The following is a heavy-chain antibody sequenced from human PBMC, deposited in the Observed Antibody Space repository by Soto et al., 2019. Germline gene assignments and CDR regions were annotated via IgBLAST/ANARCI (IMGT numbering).Heavy chain of an antibody. CDR2: SAPEEGEP. D-gene: IGHD1-26*01. J-gene: IGHJ4*02. CDR3: AVDRKIVGTIGAFAF. V-gene: IGHV1-24*01. Sequence: ASVKVSCKVPKYTLTELTIDWLRQAPGKGLEWMGRSAPEEGEPIYPQKFQGRLSMTEDPSTDTAYMELTSLRFEDTAVYFCAVDRKIVGTIGAFAFWGQGTLVPVSS. CDR1: KYTLTELT.